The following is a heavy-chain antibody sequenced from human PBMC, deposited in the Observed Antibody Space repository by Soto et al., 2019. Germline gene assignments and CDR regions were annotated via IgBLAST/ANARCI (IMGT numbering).Heavy chain of an antibody. J-gene: IGHJ3*02. CDR3: ARGGRRSGSYADAFDI. D-gene: IGHD1-26*01. V-gene: IGHV3-7*03. CDR1: GFSFSTYW. CDR2: IKQDGSEK. Sequence: GGSLRLSCAASGFSFSTYWMSWVRQAPGKGLEWVANIKQDGSEKYYVDSVKGRFTISRDNAKNSLYLQMNTLRAEDTAVYYCARGGRRSGSYADAFDIWGQGTMVTVSS.